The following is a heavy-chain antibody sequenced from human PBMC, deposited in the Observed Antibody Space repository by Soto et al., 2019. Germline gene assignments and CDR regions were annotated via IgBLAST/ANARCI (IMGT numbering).Heavy chain of an antibody. J-gene: IGHJ5*02. D-gene: IGHD3-3*01. CDR1: GYTFTSYG. CDR2: ISAYSGNT. CDR3: ARDHPRGDFWSGYYTGRWFDP. V-gene: IGHV1-18*01. Sequence: QVQLVQSGAEVKKPGASVKVSCKASGYTFTSYGISWVRQAPGQGLEWMGWISAYSGNTNYAQKLQGRFTMTTDTYTSIAYMELRRLRSDDTAVYYCARDHPRGDFWSGYYTGRWFDPWGQGTLVTVSS.